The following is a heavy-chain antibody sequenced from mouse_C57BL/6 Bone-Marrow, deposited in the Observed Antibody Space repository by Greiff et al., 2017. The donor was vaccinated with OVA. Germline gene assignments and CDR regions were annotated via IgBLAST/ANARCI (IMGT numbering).Heavy chain of an antibody. D-gene: IGHD1-1*01. CDR2: IYPGSGST. CDR3: AMIITSVVSTDAMDY. V-gene: IGHV1-55*01. J-gene: IGHJ4*01. Sequence: QVQLKQSGAELVKPGASVKMSCKASGYTFTSYWITWVKQRPGQGLEWIGDIYPGSGSTNYNEKFKSKATLTVDTSSSTAYMQLISLTSEDSAVYYCAMIITSVVSTDAMDYCGQGTSVTVSS. CDR1: GYTFTSYW.